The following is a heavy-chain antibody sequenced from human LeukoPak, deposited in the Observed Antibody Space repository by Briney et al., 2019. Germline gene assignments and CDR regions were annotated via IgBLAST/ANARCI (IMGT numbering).Heavy chain of an antibody. Sequence: GASVKVSCKASGYTFTGYYMHWVRQAPGQGLERMGWINPNSGGTNYAQKFQGRVTMTRDTSISTAYMELSRLRSDDTAVYYCARGCITMVRGVIWSLCYWGQGTLVTVSS. CDR3: ARGCITMVRGVIWSLCY. CDR2: INPNSGGT. V-gene: IGHV1-2*02. D-gene: IGHD3-10*01. CDR1: GYTFTGYY. J-gene: IGHJ4*02.